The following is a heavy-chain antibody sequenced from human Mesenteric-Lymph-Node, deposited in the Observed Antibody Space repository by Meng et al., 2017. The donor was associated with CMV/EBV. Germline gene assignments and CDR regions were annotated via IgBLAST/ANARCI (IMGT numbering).Heavy chain of an antibody. V-gene: IGHV3-64*02. CDR1: TFTFSRHT. CDR3: ARDINDSLGMDV. CDR2: ISSDGGST. D-gene: IGHD3-3*01. Sequence: GESLKISCATSTFTFSRHTMHWVRQAPGKGLEYVSDISSDGGSTYYADSVKGRFTISRDNSKNTLYLQMNSLRAENTAVYYCARDINDSLGMDVWGQGNTVTVSS. J-gene: IGHJ6*02.